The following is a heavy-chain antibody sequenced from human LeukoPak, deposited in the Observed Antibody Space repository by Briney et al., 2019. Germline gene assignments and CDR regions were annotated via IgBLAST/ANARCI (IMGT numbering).Heavy chain of an antibody. CDR1: GASISSYY. V-gene: IGHV4-4*07. CDR2: IYTSGST. CDR3: ARLSAASSSSRGFDY. D-gene: IGHD2-2*01. J-gene: IGHJ4*02. Sequence: SETLSLTCTVSGASISSYYWTWIRQPAGKGLEWIGRIYTSGSTNYNPSLKSRVAMSVDTSKNQFSLKLSFVTAADTAVYYGARLSAASSSSRGFDYWGQGTPVADSS.